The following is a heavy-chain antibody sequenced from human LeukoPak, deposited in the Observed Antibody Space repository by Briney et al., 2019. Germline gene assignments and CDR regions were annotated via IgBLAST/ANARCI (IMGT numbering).Heavy chain of an antibody. J-gene: IGHJ4*02. CDR3: ARASIAVAGNLFDY. CDR1: GYTFTSYG. V-gene: IGHV1-18*01. CDR2: ISAYNGNT. D-gene: IGHD6-19*01. Sequence: WASVKVSCKASGYTFTSYGISWVRQAPGQGLEWMGWISAYNGNTNYAQKLQGRVTMTKDTSTSTAYMELRSLRSDDTAVYYCARASIAVAGNLFDYWGQGTLVTVSS.